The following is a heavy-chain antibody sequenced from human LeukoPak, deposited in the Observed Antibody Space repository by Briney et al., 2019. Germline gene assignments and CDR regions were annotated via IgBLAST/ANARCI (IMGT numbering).Heavy chain of an antibody. CDR3: TLSYDSSGYYTDY. V-gene: IGHV3-30*03. CDR1: GFSVSNTY. Sequence: SGGSLRLSCAASGFSVSNTYMAWVRQAPGKGLEWVAVISYDGSNKYYADSVKGRFTISRDNSKNTLYLQMNSLRAEDTAVYYCTLSYDSSGYYTDYWGQGTLVTVSS. J-gene: IGHJ4*02. D-gene: IGHD3-22*01. CDR2: ISYDGSNK.